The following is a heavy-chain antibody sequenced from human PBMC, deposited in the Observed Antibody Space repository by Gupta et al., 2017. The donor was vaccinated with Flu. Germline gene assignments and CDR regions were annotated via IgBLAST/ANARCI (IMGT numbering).Heavy chain of an antibody. J-gene: IGHJ4*02. D-gene: IGHD1-7*01. Sequence: EARLVESGGGLVQPGGSLRLSCAASAITFSSHWMHWVRQAPGKGLVWVSRINSDGSTTNYADSVKGRFTISRDNAENTLYLQLNNVRVEDTAVYYCARGTGNYGDWDYWVQGTLVTVSS. V-gene: IGHV3-74*01. CDR3: ARGTGNYGDWDY. CDR2: INSDGSTT. CDR1: AITFSSHW.